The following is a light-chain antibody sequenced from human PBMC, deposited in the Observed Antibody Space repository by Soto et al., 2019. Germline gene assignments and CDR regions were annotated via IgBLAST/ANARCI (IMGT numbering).Light chain of an antibody. Sequence: DIQMTQSPSTLSGSVGDRVTITCRASQDISSWLAWYQQKPGKAPNLLIYAASSLQSGVPSRFSGSGSGTDFTLTISSLQPEDFATYYCQQANSFPLTFGGGTKVDIK. CDR2: AAS. CDR1: QDISSW. V-gene: IGKV1-12*01. CDR3: QQANSFPLT. J-gene: IGKJ4*01.